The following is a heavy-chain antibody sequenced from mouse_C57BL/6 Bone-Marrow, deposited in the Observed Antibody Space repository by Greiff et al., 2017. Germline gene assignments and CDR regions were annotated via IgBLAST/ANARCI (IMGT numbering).Heavy chain of an antibody. Sequence: QVQLKQPGAELVRPGTSVKLSCKASGYTFTSYWMHWVKQRPGQGLEWIGVIDPSDSYTNYNQKFKGQATLTVDTSSSTAYMQLSSLTSEDSAVYYCARDITTVVAPFGYWGQGTTLTVSS. J-gene: IGHJ2*01. D-gene: IGHD1-1*01. V-gene: IGHV1-59*01. CDR2: IDPSDSYT. CDR1: GYTFTSYW. CDR3: ARDITTVVAPFGY.